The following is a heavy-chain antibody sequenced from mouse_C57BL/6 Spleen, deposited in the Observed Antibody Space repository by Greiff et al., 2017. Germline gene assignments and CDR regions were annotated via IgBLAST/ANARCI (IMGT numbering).Heavy chain of an antibody. CDR2: IWGDGST. Sequence: VKLMESGPGLVAPSQSLSITCTVSGFSLTSYGVSWVRQPPGKGLEWLGVIWGDGSTNYHSALISRLSISKDNSKSQVFLKLNSRLTDDTAAYYCANLWVYCGYDGGAWFAYWGQGTLVTVSA. CDR1: GFSLTSYG. D-gene: IGHD2-2*01. CDR3: ANLWVYCGYDGGAWFAY. J-gene: IGHJ3*01. V-gene: IGHV2-3*01.